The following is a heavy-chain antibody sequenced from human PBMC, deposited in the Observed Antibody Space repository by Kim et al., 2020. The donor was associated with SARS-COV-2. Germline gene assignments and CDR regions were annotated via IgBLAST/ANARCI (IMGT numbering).Heavy chain of an antibody. Sequence: LTSRVTISVDTSKNQFSLKLSSVTAADTAVYYCAREPAAKSSGSYGSFDYWGQGTLVTVSS. CDR3: AREPAAKSSGSYGSFDY. D-gene: IGHD3-10*01. J-gene: IGHJ4*02. V-gene: IGHV4-31*02.